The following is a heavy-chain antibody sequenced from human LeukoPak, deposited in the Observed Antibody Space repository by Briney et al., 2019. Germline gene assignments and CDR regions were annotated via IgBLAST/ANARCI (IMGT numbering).Heavy chain of an antibody. J-gene: IGHJ4*02. CDR3: ARASAVAGTRDY. V-gene: IGHV3-7*01. Sequence: GGSLRLSCAASGFTFSSYWMSWVRQAPGKGLEWVANIKEDGRDKYYVDSVKGRFTISGDNAKNSLYLQMNSLKSEDTAVYYCARASAVAGTRDYWGQGTLVTASS. CDR2: IKEDGRDK. D-gene: IGHD6-19*01. CDR1: GFTFSSYW.